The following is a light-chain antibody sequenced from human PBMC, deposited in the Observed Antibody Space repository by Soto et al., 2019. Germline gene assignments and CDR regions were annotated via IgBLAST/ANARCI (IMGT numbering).Light chain of an antibody. CDR2: KAS. CDR1: QSISSW. J-gene: IGKJ1*01. CDR3: QQYNTYSEWT. Sequence: DIQMTQSPSTLSASVGDSVTITCRASQSISSWLAWYQHKPGKAPKVLIYKASSLESGVPSRFSGSGSGTEFTLTISSLQPDDFATYYCQQYNTYSEWTFGQGTKVEIK. V-gene: IGKV1-5*03.